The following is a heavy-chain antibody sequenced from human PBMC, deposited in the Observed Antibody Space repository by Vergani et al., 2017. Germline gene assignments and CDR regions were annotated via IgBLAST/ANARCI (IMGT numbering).Heavy chain of an antibody. Sequence: EVHLVESGGGLVQPGGSLRLSCAASGFTFSSYEMDWVRQAPGKGLEWVSYISSSGGAIDYADSVKGRFTISRDNAKNSLHLQMNSLRAEDTAVYYCARDLPYMDVWGKGTTVTVS. V-gene: IGHV3-48*03. CDR1: GFTFSSYE. CDR3: ARDLPYMDV. J-gene: IGHJ6*03. CDR2: ISSSGGAI.